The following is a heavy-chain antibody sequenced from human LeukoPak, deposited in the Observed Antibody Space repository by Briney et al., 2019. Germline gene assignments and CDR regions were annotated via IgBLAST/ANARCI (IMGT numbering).Heavy chain of an antibody. CDR2: ISSSSSTT. J-gene: IGHJ4*02. V-gene: IGHV3-48*01. CDR3: ARDIEWEPRAFDY. Sequence: GGSLRLSCAASGFTFSSYSMNWVRQAPGKGLEWVAYISSSSSTTYYADSVKGRFTIYRDNAKNSLYLQMNSLRAEDTAVYYCARDIEWEPRAFDYWGQGTLVTVSS. D-gene: IGHD1-26*01. CDR1: GFTFSSYS.